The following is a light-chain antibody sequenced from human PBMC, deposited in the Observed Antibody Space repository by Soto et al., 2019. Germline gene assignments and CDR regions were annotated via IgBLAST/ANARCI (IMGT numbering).Light chain of an antibody. CDR1: SSNIGAGYD. Sequence: QSVLTQPPSVSGAPGQRVTISCTGSSSNIGAGYDVHWYQQLPGTAPKLLIYGNSNRPSGVPDRFSGSKSGTSASLAITGLQAEDEADYYCQSYDSSSSYVFGTGTKLTVL. CDR2: GNS. V-gene: IGLV1-40*01. J-gene: IGLJ1*01. CDR3: QSYDSSSSYV.